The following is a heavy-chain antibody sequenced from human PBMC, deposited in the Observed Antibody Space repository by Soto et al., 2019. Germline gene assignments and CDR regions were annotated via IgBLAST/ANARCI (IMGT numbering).Heavy chain of an antibody. V-gene: IGHV3-74*01. CDR2: ITSDGKSK. Sequence: AGGSLRLSCAASGFNFTNHWMHWVRQAPGKGLVWVSRITSDGKSKAYAESVKGRFAISRDNAKNTVYLQMNGLTVEDTAVYYCARESGEWPLNLFDPWGQGTLVTVSS. CDR3: ARESGEWPLNLFDP. D-gene: IGHD2-21*01. J-gene: IGHJ5*02. CDR1: GFNFTNHW.